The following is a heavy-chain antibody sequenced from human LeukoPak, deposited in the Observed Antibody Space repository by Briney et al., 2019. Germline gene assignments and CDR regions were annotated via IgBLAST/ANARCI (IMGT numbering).Heavy chain of an antibody. CDR1: GFTFSNYW. V-gene: IGHV3-7*05. CDR2: IKVDESEK. CDR3: ARHGDYHYNS. D-gene: IGHD4-17*01. Sequence: GGSLRLSCAASGFTFSNYWMTWVRQAPGKGLEWVANIKVDESEKYYVDSVRGRFTISRDNAKNSLYLHMNSLRAEDTAVYYCARHGDYHYNSWGQGTLVTVSS. J-gene: IGHJ4*02.